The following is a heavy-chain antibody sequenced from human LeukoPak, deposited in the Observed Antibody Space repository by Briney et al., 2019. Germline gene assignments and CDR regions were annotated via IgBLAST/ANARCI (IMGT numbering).Heavy chain of an antibody. D-gene: IGHD1-1*01. V-gene: IGHV1-46*03. Sequence: ASVKVSCKASGYIFTSYYIQWVRQAPGQGLEWMGVINPSDGSTNYAQKFQGRVTMSRDTSTSTVYMELCSLRSEDTAVYYCTRNDAPGLDYWGQGTLVTVSS. CDR1: GYIFTSYY. CDR3: TRNDAPGLDY. J-gene: IGHJ4*02. CDR2: INPSDGST.